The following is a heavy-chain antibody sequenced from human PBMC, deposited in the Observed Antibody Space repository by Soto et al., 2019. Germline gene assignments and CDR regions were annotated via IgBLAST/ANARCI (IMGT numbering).Heavy chain of an antibody. J-gene: IGHJ4*02. CDR3: ARDLGSGYDPGDY. CDR2: IIPLFGTT. V-gene: IGHV1-69*14. D-gene: IGHD5-12*01. CDR1: GDTFSGYS. Sequence: VQLVQSGAEVKKPGSSVKVSCKASGDTFSGYSISWVRQAPGQGLEWMGGIIPLFGTTNYAQRFQGRVTITVDKSTSTAYMELSSLKSEDTAIYYCARDLGSGYDPGDYWGQGTLVTVSS.